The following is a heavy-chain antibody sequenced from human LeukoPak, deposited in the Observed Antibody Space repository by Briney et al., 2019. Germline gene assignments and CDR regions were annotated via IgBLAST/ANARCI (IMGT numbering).Heavy chain of an antibody. CDR3: ARVGAAAGPYYFDY. Sequence: ASVKVSYKASGYTFTSYAMHWVRQAPGQRLEWMGWINAGNGNTKYSQKFQGRVTITRDTSASTAYMELSSLRSEDTTVYYCARVGAAAGPYYFDYWGQGTLVTVSS. V-gene: IGHV1-3*01. J-gene: IGHJ4*02. D-gene: IGHD6-13*01. CDR2: INAGNGNT. CDR1: GYTFTSYA.